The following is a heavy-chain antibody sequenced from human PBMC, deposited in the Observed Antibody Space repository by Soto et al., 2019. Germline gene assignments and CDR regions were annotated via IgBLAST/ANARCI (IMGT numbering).Heavy chain of an antibody. CDR3: ARDRSIAAASEVDY. D-gene: IGHD6-13*01. CDR1: GFTFSSYG. Sequence: GGSLRLSCAASGFTFSSYGMHWVRQAPGKGLEWVEVIWYDGSNKYYADSVKGRFTISRDNSKNTLYLQMNSLRAEDTAVYYCARDRSIAAASEVDYWGQGTLVTVSS. J-gene: IGHJ4*02. CDR2: IWYDGSNK. V-gene: IGHV3-33*01.